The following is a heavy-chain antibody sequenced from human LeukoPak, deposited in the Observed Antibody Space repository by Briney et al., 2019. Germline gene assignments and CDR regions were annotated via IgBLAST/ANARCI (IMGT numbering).Heavy chain of an antibody. Sequence: PGRSLRLSCAASGFTFGDYAMSWFRQAPGKGLEWVGFIRSKAYGGTTEYAASVTGRFTISRDDSKSIAYLQMNSLKTEDTAVYYCTRVRGDIVVVPALGFDYWGQGTLVTVSS. CDR3: TRVRGDIVVVPALGFDY. CDR2: IRSKAYGGTT. V-gene: IGHV3-49*03. J-gene: IGHJ4*02. CDR1: GFTFGDYA. D-gene: IGHD2-2*01.